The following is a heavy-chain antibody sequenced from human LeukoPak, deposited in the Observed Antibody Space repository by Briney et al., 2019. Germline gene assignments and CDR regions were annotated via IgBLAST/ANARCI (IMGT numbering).Heavy chain of an antibody. CDR1: GFTFSGSA. CDR2: ISSGGRTI. CDR3: ARGPVDSLNWFDP. D-gene: IGHD5-12*01. Sequence: PGRSLRLSCAASGFTFSGSAMHWVRQASGKGLEWVSAISSGGRTIYYADSVKGRFTISRDNAKNSLYLQMNSLRAEDTAVYYCARGPVDSLNWFDPWGQGTLVTVSS. V-gene: IGHV3-48*04. J-gene: IGHJ5*02.